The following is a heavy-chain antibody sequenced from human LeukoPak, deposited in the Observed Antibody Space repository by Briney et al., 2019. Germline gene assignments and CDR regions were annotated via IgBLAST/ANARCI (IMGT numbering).Heavy chain of an antibody. Sequence: PSGTLSLTCAVSGGSISSSNWWSWVRQPPGKGLEWIGEIYHSGSTNYNPSLKSRVTISVDKSKNQFSLKLSSVTAADTAVYYCAREMIVVETGHWFDPWGQGTLVTVSS. CDR1: GGSISSSNW. D-gene: IGHD3-22*01. CDR2: IYHSGST. V-gene: IGHV4-4*02. J-gene: IGHJ5*02. CDR3: AREMIVVETGHWFDP.